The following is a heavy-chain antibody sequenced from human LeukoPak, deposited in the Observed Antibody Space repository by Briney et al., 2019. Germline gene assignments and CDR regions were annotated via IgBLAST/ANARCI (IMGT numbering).Heavy chain of an antibody. D-gene: IGHD1-26*01. Sequence: ASVTVSFKASGYTFTGYYMHWVRQAPGQGLAWMGWINPNSGGTNYAQKFQGRVTMTRDTSISTAYMELSRLRSDDTAVYYCARDGNIVGASEYFDYWGQGTLVTVSS. V-gene: IGHV1-2*02. CDR2: INPNSGGT. CDR3: ARDGNIVGASEYFDY. CDR1: GYTFTGYY. J-gene: IGHJ4*02.